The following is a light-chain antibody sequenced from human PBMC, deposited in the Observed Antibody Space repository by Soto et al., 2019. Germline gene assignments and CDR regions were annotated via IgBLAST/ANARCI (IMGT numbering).Light chain of an antibody. V-gene: IGKV1-9*01. J-gene: IGKJ2*01. CDR3: QQLTSYPYT. Sequence: DIQLTQSPSFLSASVGDRVTITCRASQGISSYLAWYQQKPGKAPKLLIYAASTLQSGVPSRFSGSRSGTEFSLTISSLQPEDFATYYCQQLTSYPYTFGRGTKLEIK. CDR1: QGISSY. CDR2: AAS.